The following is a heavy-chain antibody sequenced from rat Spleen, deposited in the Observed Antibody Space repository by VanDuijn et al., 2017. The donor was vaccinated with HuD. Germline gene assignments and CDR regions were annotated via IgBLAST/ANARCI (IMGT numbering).Heavy chain of an antibody. J-gene: IGHJ2*01. CDR3: VREDHGVNY. D-gene: IGHD1-1*01. CDR2: ITYDGSST. CDR1: GFTFSDYN. Sequence: EVQLVESGGGLVQPGRSLKLSCAASGFTFSDYNMAWVRQAPRKGLEWVAIITYDGSSTYYRDSVKGRFTISRDNAESTLYLQMDSLRSEDTATYYCVREDHGVNYWGQGVMVTVSS. V-gene: IGHV5-7*01.